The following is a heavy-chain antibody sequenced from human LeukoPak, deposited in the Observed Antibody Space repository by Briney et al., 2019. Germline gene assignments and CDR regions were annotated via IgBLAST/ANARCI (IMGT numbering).Heavy chain of an antibody. CDR1: GYTFTGYY. D-gene: IGHD3-22*01. Sequence: PVKVSCKASGYTFTGYYMHWVRQAPGQGLEWMGGIIPIFGTANYAQKFQGRVTITADESTSTAYMELNSLRSEDTALYYCATSSGSYDSSGYYRGKYYYYYYYMDVWGNGTTVTISS. V-gene: IGHV1-69*13. CDR2: IIPIFGTA. J-gene: IGHJ6*03. CDR3: ATSSGSYDSSGYYRGKYYYYYYYMDV.